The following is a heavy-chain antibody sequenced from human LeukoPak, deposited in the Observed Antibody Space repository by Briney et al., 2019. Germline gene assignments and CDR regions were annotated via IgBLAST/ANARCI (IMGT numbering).Heavy chain of an antibody. CDR2: IIPIFGTA. V-gene: IGHV1-69*13. CDR1: GGTFSSYA. D-gene: IGHD6-19*01. CDR3: ARGPSPAVKVYYYYYYMDV. Sequence: SVRVSCKASGGTFSSYAISWVRQAPGQGLEWMGGIIPIFGTANYAQKFQGRVTITADESTSTAYMELSSLRSEDTAVYYCARGPSPAVKVYYYYYYMDVWGKGTTVTVSS. J-gene: IGHJ6*03.